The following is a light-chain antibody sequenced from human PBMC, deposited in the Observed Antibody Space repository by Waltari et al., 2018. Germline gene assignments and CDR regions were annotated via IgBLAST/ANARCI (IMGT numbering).Light chain of an antibody. CDR1: ETIFFNSNGRDY. J-gene: IGKJ2*01. Sequence: DIVMTQSPDSLAVSLGERATINCKSSETIFFNSNGRDYLAWYQQKPGQPPKLLFYWASTRESGVPDRFSGSGSGTDFTLTISSLQAEDVAVYFCQQYFNLPPTFGQGTKLQIK. V-gene: IGKV4-1*01. CDR2: WAS. CDR3: QQYFNLPPT.